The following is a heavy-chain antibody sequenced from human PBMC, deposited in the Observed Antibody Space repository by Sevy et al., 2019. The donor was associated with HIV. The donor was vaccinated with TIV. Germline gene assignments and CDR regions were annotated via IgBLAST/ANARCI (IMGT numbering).Heavy chain of an antibody. CDR3: ARVGYVDTSMVSAFDI. CDR1: GFTFSSYE. CDR2: ISSSGSTI. J-gene: IGHJ3*02. D-gene: IGHD5-18*01. V-gene: IGHV3-48*03. Sequence: GGSLRLSCAASGFTFSSYEMNWVRQAPGKGLEWVSYISSSGSTIYYADSEKGRFTISRDNAKNSLYLQMNSLRAEDTAIYYCARVGYVDTSMVSAFDIWGQGTMVTVSS.